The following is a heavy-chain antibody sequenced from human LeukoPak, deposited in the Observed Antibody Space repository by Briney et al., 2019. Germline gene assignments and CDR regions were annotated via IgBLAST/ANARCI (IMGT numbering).Heavy chain of an antibody. J-gene: IGHJ4*02. CDR3: VRDVGAVRGEVYFDY. CDR1: GFTFSTFA. V-gene: IGHV3-21*06. CDR2: ITGSGPYM. Sequence: GGTLRLSCAASGFTFSTFAMHWVRLSPGKGLEWVSSITGSGPYMLYADSVKHRFTISRDNTKNLLYLEMNSLRAEDTAMYFCVRDVGAVRGEVYFDYWGQGTLVTVSS. D-gene: IGHD3-10*01.